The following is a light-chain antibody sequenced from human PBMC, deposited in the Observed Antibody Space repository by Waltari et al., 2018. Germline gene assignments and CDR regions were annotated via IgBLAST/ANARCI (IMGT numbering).Light chain of an antibody. CDR1: QSVLSSSNNKNY. CDR2: WAT. Sequence: DIVMTQPPDSLAVSLGERATISRKSSQSVLSSSNNKNYLAWYQQKPGQTPKLLMYWATIRESGVPDRVSGSGSGTDFTLTVSSLQAEDVAVYYCQEDCSTPHTFGGETEVEIK. CDR3: QEDCSTPHT. J-gene: IGKJ4*01. V-gene: IGKV4-1*01.